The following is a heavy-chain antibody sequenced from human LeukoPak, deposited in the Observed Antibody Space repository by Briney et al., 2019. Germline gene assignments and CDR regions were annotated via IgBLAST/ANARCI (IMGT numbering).Heavy chain of an antibody. D-gene: IGHD3-3*01. J-gene: IGHJ4*02. V-gene: IGHV3-23*01. CDR1: GFTFSSYA. Sequence: GGSLRLSCAASGFTFSSYAMSWVRQAPGKGLEWVSAISGSGGSTYYADSVKGRFTISRDNSKNTLYLQMNSLRAKDTAVYYCAKDREGITIFPHDYWGQGTLVTVSS. CDR3: AKDREGITIFPHDY. CDR2: ISGSGGST.